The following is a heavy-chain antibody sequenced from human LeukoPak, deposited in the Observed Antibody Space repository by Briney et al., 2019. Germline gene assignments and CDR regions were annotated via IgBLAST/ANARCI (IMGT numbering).Heavy chain of an antibody. CDR2: IRHSDSNT. J-gene: IGHJ6*03. V-gene: IGHV3-23*05. CDR1: GFTFSSSD. CDR3: AKRGNPTVGHHYLDV. D-gene: IGHD1-1*01. Sequence: GGSLRLACAASGFTFSSSDMSWDRPAPGSGLEWVSSIRHSDSNTYYADSVMGRFNISRDNSKNTLYLQMNSLSAEDTAVYYCAKRGNPTVGHHYLDVWGKGTTVSVSS.